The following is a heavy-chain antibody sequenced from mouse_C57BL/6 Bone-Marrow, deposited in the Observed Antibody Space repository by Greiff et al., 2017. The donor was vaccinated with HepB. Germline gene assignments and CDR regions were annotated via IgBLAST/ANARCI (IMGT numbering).Heavy chain of an antibody. D-gene: IGHD1-1*01. Sequence: GVDFSRYWMSWVRRAPGKGLEWIGEINPDSSTINYAPSLKDKFIISRDNAKNTLYLQMSKVRSEDTALYYCARSWHYYGSSFSYWYFDVWGTGTTVTVSS. V-gene: IGHV4-1*01. CDR2: INPDSSTI. CDR1: GVDFSRYW. CDR3: ARSWHYYGSSFSYWYFDV. J-gene: IGHJ1*03.